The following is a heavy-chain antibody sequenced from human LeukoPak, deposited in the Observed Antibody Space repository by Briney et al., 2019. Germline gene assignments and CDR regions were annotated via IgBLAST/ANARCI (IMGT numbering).Heavy chain of an antibody. V-gene: IGHV3-48*01. J-gene: IGHJ5*02. CDR1: GLIFSQYS. D-gene: IGHD5-12*01. Sequence: PGGSLRLSCAASGLIFSQYSMNWVRQAPGKGLEWVSHIRSSSETFYADSVKGRFTISRDNARNSLYLQMNNLRGEDTAIYYCARDAGNSGYGCDLWGQGTRVTVSS. CDR3: ARDAGNSGYGCDL. CDR2: IRSSSET.